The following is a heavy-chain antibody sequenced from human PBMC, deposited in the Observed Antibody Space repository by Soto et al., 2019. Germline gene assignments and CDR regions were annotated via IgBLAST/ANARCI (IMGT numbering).Heavy chain of an antibody. CDR2: INHSGST. Sequence: SETLSLTCAVYGGSFSGYYWSWIRQPPGKGLEWIGEINHSGSTNYNPSLKSRVTISVDTSRNQFSLKLSSVTAADTAVYYCAREIVVVPAATYAFDIWGQGTMVTVSS. CDR1: GGSFSGYY. J-gene: IGHJ3*02. D-gene: IGHD2-2*01. CDR3: AREIVVVPAATYAFDI. V-gene: IGHV4-34*01.